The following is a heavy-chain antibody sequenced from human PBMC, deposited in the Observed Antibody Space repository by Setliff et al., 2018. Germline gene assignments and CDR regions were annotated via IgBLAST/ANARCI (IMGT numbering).Heavy chain of an antibody. J-gene: IGHJ4*02. V-gene: IGHV1-2*02. Sequence: GASVKVSCKTSGYTFTDFYIQWVRQAPGQGLEWMGWINPYTGDTDYAPKFQGRVTVTRDTSVTTAYMDLTRLTSDDTAVYHCARGGSIYDHVWGSYRFVDSWGQGTLVTVSS. CDR2: INPYTGDT. D-gene: IGHD3-16*02. CDR3: ARGGSIYDHVWGSYRFVDS. CDR1: GYTFTDFY.